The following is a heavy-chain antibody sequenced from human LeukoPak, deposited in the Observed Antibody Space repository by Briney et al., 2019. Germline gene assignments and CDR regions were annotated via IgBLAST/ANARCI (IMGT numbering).Heavy chain of an antibody. CDR2: ISSSSSTI. CDR3: ARVQDGDYLTS. V-gene: IGHV3-48*04. J-gene: IGHJ5*02. CDR1: GFSFSSYS. Sequence: GGSLRLSCAGSGFSFSSYSMNWVRQAPGKGLEWVSYISSSSSTIYYADSVKGRFTISRDNAENSLYLQMNSLRAEDTAVYYCARVQDGDYLTSWGQGTLVTVSS. D-gene: IGHD4-17*01.